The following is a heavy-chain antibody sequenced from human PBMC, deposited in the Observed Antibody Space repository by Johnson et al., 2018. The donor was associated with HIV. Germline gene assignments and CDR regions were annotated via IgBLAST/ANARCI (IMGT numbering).Heavy chain of an antibody. CDR2: ISSSGSTI. CDR1: VFPFRDYS. V-gene: IGHV3-11*04. D-gene: IGHD6-13*01. CDR3: ARDRRGHLSWSSDAFDI. Sequence: QVQLVESGGGLVKPRGSLRLSCPASVFPFRDYSMSWLRRAPGKGLAWVSYISSSGSTIYYAASVKGRFTISRDNAKNSLYLQMNSLRAEDTDVYYCARDRRGHLSWSSDAFDIWGQGTMVTVSS. J-gene: IGHJ3*02.